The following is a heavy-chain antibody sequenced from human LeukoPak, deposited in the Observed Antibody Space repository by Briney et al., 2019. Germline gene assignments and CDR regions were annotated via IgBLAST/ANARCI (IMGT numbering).Heavy chain of an antibody. CDR2: ISSLSSTI. J-gene: IGHJ5*02. D-gene: IGHD1-26*01. CDR1: GFTFSSYS. V-gene: IGHV3-48*01. Sequence: GGSLRLSCAASGFTFSSYSMNWVRQAPGKGLEWVSYISSLSSTIYYADSMKGRFTISRDNAKNSVYLQMNSLRADDTAVYYCARDRAPNSGTVLASWGQGTLVTVSS. CDR3: ARDRAPNSGTVLAS.